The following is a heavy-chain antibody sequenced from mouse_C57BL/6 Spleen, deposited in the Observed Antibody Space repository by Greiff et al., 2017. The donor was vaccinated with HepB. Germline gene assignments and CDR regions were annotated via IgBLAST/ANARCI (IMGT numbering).Heavy chain of an antibody. J-gene: IGHJ2*01. D-gene: IGHD1-1*01. CDR3: ERDGYYFDY. Sequence: EVQLVESGGGLVKPGGSLKLSCAASGFTFSDYGMHWVRQAPEKGLEWVAYISSGSSTIYYADTVKGRFTISRDNAKNTLFLQMNSLRSEDTAMYYCERDGYYFDYWGQGTTLTVSS. CDR2: ISSGSSTI. CDR1: GFTFSDYG. V-gene: IGHV5-17*01.